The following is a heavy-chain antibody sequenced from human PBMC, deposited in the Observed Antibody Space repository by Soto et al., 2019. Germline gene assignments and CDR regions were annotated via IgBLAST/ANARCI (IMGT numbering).Heavy chain of an antibody. J-gene: IGHJ6*01. CDR1: GGSFSGYY. CDR3: ASLTVRSYYYYYGMDV. CDR2: INHSGST. D-gene: IGHD3-22*01. Sequence: TEPLSLTCAVYGGSFSGYYWSWIRQPPGKGLEWLGEINHSGSTNYNPSLKSRVTISVVTSKNQFSLKLSSVTAADTAVYYCASLTVRSYYYYYGMDVWGQGTTVT. V-gene: IGHV4-34*01.